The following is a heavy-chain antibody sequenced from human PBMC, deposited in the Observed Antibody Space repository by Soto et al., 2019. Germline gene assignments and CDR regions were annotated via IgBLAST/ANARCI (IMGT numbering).Heavy chain of an antibody. CDR2: THYSGST. Sequence: PSETLSLTCTVSDASITRYYWSWIRLPPGRGLEWIGYTHYSGSTNYTPSLQSRVTMSVDTSNNQFSLNLRSVTAADTAMYYCARWVTKSYFDYWGQGTLVTVSS. V-gene: IGHV4-59*12. J-gene: IGHJ4*02. CDR3: ARWVTKSYFDY. CDR1: DASITRYY. D-gene: IGHD4-17*01.